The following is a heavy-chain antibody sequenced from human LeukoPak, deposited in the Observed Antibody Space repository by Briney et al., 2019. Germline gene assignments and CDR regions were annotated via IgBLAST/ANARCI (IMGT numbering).Heavy chain of an antibody. Sequence: GGSLRLSCAASGFTFSGYGMHWVRQAPGKGLEWVALISFDGSNQYYADPVKGRFTISRDNSKKTLYLQMRSLRAEDTAVYYCAKPPEVGATVGYFDYWGQGTLVTVSS. J-gene: IGHJ4*02. CDR3: AKPPEVGATVGYFDY. CDR2: ISFDGSNQ. CDR1: GFTFSGYG. D-gene: IGHD1-26*01. V-gene: IGHV3-30*18.